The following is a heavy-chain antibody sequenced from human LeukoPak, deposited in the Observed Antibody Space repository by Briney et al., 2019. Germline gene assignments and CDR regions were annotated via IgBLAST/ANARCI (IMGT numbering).Heavy chain of an antibody. D-gene: IGHD3-3*01. CDR1: GFTFSSYG. V-gene: IGHV3-30*02. J-gene: IGHJ5*02. Sequence: GGSLRLSCAASGFTFSSYGMHWVRQAPGKGLEWVAFIRHDGSNKYYADSVKGRFTISRDNSKNTLYLQMNSLRAEDTAVYYCARGIYDFWSGYYEGGYWFDPWGQGTLVTVSS. CDR3: ARGIYDFWSGYYEGGYWFDP. CDR2: IRHDGSNK.